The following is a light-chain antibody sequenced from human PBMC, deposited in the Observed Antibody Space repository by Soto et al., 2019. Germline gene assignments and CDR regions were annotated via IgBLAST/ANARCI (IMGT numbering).Light chain of an antibody. V-gene: IGLV2-14*01. Sequence: QSVLTQPASVSGSPGQSITISCTGTSSDVGGYNYVSWYQQHPGKVPKLMIYEVSNRPSGVSNRFSGSKSGNTASLTVSGLQAEDEADYYGSSYTITSPYVFGTGTNVTVL. CDR3: SSYTITSPYV. CDR2: EVS. CDR1: SSDVGGYNY. J-gene: IGLJ1*01.